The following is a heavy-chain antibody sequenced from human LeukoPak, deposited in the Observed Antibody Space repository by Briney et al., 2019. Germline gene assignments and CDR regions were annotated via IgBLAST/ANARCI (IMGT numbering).Heavy chain of an antibody. CDR1: GFTFSSYG. CDR3: AEASYTSDYINWFDP. CDR2: IRYDGNIK. V-gene: IGHV3-30*02. D-gene: IGHD4-11*01. J-gene: IGHJ5*02. Sequence: GGSLRLSCGASGFTFSSYGMLWVCQSPGKGLEWVAFIRYDGNIKFYADSMKGRFTISRDNSKNTLYLQMNSLRAEDTAVYYCAEASYTSDYINWFDPWGQGTLVTVSS.